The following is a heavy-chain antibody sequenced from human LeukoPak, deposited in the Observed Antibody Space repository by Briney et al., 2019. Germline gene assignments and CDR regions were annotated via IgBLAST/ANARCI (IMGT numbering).Heavy chain of an antibody. D-gene: IGHD3-10*01. CDR1: GFTFGDYS. V-gene: IGHV3-49*04. Sequence: TGGSLRLSCTASGFTFGDYSMNWVRQAPGKGLEWVGFIRSTAYGGTTEYAASVKGRFTISRDDSKSIAYLQMNSLKTEDTAVYYCTRAVNYYGSGSPYNPFDYWGQGILVTVSS. J-gene: IGHJ4*02. CDR2: IRSTAYGGTT. CDR3: TRAVNYYGSGSPYNPFDY.